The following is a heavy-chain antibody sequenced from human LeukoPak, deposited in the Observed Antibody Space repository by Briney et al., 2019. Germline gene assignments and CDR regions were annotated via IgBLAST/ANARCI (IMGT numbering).Heavy chain of an antibody. CDR2: IIPILGIA. D-gene: IGHD2-15*01. V-gene: IGHV1-69*04. J-gene: IGHJ4*02. CDR3: AREWRYCSGGSCYFDY. Sequence: SVKVSCKASGYTFTSYGISWVRQAPGQGLEWMGRIIPILGIANYAQKFQGRVTITADKSTSTAYMELSSLRSEDTAVYYCAREWRYCSGGSCYFDYWGQGTLVTVSS. CDR1: GYTFTSYG.